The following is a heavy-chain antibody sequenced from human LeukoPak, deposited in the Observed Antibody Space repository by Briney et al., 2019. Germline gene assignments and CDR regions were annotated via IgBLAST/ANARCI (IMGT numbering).Heavy chain of an antibody. CDR1: GFSFSAYY. CDR2: ISSSGYTT. J-gene: IGHJ2*01. D-gene: IGHD6-13*01. CDR3: ARVGPAAAGRGYWYFDL. Sequence: GGSLRLSCAVSGFSFSAYYMTWLRQAPGKGLEWGSYISSSGYTTYYADSVKGRFTISRDNAKNSLYLQMNSLRAEDTAVYYCARVGPAAAGRGYWYFDLWGRGTLVTVSS. V-gene: IGHV3-11*01.